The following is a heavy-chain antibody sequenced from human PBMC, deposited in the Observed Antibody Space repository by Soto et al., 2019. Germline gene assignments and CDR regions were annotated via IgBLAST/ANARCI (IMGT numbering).Heavy chain of an antibody. D-gene: IGHD5-12*01. CDR1: GFTFSSYS. J-gene: IGHJ4*02. V-gene: IGHV3-21*01. CDR3: ARDTEYSGYLGIDY. Sequence: PGGSLRLSCAASGFTFSSYSMNWVRQAPGKGLEWVSSISSSSSYIYYADSVKGRFTISRDNAKNSLYLQMNSLRAEDTAVYYCARDTEYSGYLGIDYWGQGTLVTVSS. CDR2: ISSSSSYI.